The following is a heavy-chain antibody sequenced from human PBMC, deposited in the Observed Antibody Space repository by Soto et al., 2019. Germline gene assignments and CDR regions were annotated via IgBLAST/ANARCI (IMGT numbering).Heavy chain of an antibody. CDR1: GYTFTSYY. D-gene: IGHD6-19*01. CDR2: INPSGGST. Sequence: ASVKVSCKASGYTFTSYYIHWVRQAPGQGLEWMGIINPSGGSTSYAQKFQGRVTMTRDTSTSTVYMELSSLRSEDTAVYYCARGQWISAVAGTELSWFDPWGQGTLVTVSS. CDR3: ARGQWISAVAGTELSWFDP. J-gene: IGHJ5*02. V-gene: IGHV1-46*03.